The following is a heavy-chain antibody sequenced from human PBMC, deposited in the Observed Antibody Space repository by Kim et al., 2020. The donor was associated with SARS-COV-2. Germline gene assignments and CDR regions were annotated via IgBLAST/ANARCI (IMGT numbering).Heavy chain of an antibody. J-gene: IGHJ4*02. D-gene: IGHD4-4*01. CDR2: IGRSGTAI. V-gene: IGHV3-48*01. CDR3: ARSNKGFDY. Sequence: GGSLRLSCAASGFTFSTYNMNWVRQAPGKGLEWLSDIGRSGTAIHYADSVKGRFTISRDNVKNSLYLQMDSLRAEDTAVYFCARSNKGFDYCGQGTLVTV. CDR1: GFTFSTYN.